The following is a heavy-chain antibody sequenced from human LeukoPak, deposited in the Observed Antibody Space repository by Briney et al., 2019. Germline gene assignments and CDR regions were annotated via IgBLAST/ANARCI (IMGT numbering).Heavy chain of an antibody. J-gene: IGHJ5*02. D-gene: IGHD3-22*01. Sequence: PSETLSLTCTVSGGSISSGGYYWSWIRQHPGKGLEWIGYIYYSGSTYYNPSLKSRVTISVDTSKNQFSLKLSSVTAADTAVYYCARDWANYYDSSGYPPGGFDPWGQGTLVTVSS. CDR3: ARDWANYYDSSGYPPGGFDP. CDR2: IYYSGST. CDR1: GGSISSGGYY. V-gene: IGHV4-31*03.